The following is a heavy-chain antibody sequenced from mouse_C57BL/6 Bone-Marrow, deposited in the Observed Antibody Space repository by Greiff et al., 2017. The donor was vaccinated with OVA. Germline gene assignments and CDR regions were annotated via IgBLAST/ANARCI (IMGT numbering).Heavy chain of an antibody. CDR2: IDPETGGT. CDR1: GYTFTDYE. D-gene: IGHD2-3*01. J-gene: IGHJ3*01. Sequence: VQLQQSGAELVRPGASVTLSCKASGYTFTDYEMHWVKQTPVHGLEWIGAIDPETGGTAYNQKFKGKAILTADKSSSTAYMELRSLTSDDSAVYYCTRARWPGFAYWGQGTLVTVSA. V-gene: IGHV1-15*01. CDR3: TRARWPGFAY.